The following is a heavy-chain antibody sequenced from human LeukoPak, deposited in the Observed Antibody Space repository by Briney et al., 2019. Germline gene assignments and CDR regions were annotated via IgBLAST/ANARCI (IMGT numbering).Heavy chain of an antibody. CDR2: IYYSGST. V-gene: IGHV4-39*07. J-gene: IGHJ2*01. CDR3: ARLTYGSGSYAPGYFDL. Sequence: KPSETLSLACTVSGGSISSSSYYWGWIRQPPGKGLEWIGSIYYSGSTNYNPSLKSRVTISVDTSKNQFSLKLSSVTAADTAVYYCARLTYGSGSYAPGYFDLWGRGTLVTVSS. CDR1: GGSISSSSYY. D-gene: IGHD3-10*01.